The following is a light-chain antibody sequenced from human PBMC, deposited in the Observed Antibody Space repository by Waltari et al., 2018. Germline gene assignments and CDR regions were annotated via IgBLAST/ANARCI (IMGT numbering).Light chain of an antibody. V-gene: IGKV4-1*01. J-gene: IGKJ4*01. Sequence: DIVMTQSPDSLAVSLGERATITCRSSQSVLNRDTKKSYLAWYQKKEGQTRKLLIYWASTREAGVPDRFSGSGSGADFTHTITSLQAEDVAVYYCQQYYSTVTFGGGTKVEIK. CDR3: QQYYSTVT. CDR2: WAS. CDR1: QSVLNRDTKKSY.